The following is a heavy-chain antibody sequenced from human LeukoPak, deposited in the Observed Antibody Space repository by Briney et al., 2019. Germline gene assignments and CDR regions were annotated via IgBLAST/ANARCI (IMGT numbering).Heavy chain of an antibody. Sequence: ASVKVSCKASGYTXTDYYIHWVRQAPGQGLEWMGWINPNSGGTNYAQKFQDRVTMTRDTSINTAYMELSGLRSDDTAVFYCARVSSNWDTYFHYWGQGSLVTVSS. CDR3: ARVSSNWDTYFHY. CDR1: GYTXTDYY. CDR2: INPNSGGT. J-gene: IGHJ4*02. D-gene: IGHD7-27*01. V-gene: IGHV1-2*02.